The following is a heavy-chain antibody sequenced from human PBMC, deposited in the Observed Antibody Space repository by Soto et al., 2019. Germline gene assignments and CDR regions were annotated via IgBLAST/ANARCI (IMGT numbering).Heavy chain of an antibody. V-gene: IGHV3-74*03. Sequence: EVQLVESGGGLVQPGGPLRPPCAASGFTLGSYGLPWVRQAPGKGLLWVSRINGDGTDTTYADSVKGRFTISRDNAKNTVYLQMNGLRAEDTAVYYCAREVGRGSGSYYLDYWGQETLVTVSS. CDR2: INGDGTDT. CDR3: AREVGRGSGSYYLDY. D-gene: IGHD3-16*01. J-gene: IGHJ4*02. CDR1: GFTLGSYG.